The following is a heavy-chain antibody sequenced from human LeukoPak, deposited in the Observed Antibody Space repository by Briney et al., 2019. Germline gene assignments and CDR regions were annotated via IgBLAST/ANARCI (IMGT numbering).Heavy chain of an antibody. V-gene: IGHV3-48*01. CDR2: ISSGSSTI. CDR3: ARARIAAEDWFDP. J-gene: IGHJ5*02. Sequence: GGSLRLSCAASGFTFSTYSMNWVRQAPGKGLEWLSYISSGSSTIYYADSVKGRFTISRDNAKNSLYLQMNSLRAEDTAVYYCARARIAAEDWFDPWGQGTLVTVSS. CDR1: GFTFSTYS. D-gene: IGHD6-6*01.